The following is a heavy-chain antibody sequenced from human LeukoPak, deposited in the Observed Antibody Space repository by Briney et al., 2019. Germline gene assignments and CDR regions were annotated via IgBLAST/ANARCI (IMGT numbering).Heavy chain of an antibody. V-gene: IGHV4-59*01. D-gene: IGHD6-6*01. CDR3: ARVEQLRPGCYLDY. Sequence: SETLSLTCTVSGGSISSYYWSWIRQPPGKGLEWIGYIYYSGSTNYNPSLKGRVTISVDTSKNQFSLKLSSVTAADTAVYYCARVEQLRPGCYLDYWSQGTLVTVSS. CDR2: IYYSGST. J-gene: IGHJ4*02. CDR1: GGSISSYY.